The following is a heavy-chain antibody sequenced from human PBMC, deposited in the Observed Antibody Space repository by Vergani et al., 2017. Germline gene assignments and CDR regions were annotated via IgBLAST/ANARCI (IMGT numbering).Heavy chain of an antibody. CDR3: ARGGCVVIEYYYYYYYMDV. D-gene: IGHD2-21*01. CDR2: IYYTGST. J-gene: IGHJ6*03. CDR1: GGSISSYY. V-gene: IGHV4-59*01. Sequence: QVQLQESGPGLVKPSETLSLTCTVSGGSISSYYWSWIRQPPGKGLEWIGYIYYTGSTNYNPSRNSLVTISVDTSQNQFSLKLSSVTAADTAVYYCARGGCVVIEYYYYYYYMDVWGKGTTVTVSS.